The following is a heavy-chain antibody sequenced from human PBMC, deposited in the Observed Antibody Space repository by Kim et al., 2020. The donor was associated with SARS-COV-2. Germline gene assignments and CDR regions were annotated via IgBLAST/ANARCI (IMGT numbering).Heavy chain of an antibody. J-gene: IGHJ6*02. CDR3: ARDYSEMATSKAGYYYGMDV. Sequence: GGSLRLSCAASGFTFSSCGMHWVRQAPGKGLEWVAVIWYDGSNKYYADSVKGRFTISRDNSKNTLYLQMNSLRAEDTAVYYCARDYSEMATSKAGYYYGMDVWGQGTTVTVSS. V-gene: IGHV3-33*01. CDR1: GFTFSSCG. D-gene: IGHD5-12*01. CDR2: IWYDGSNK.